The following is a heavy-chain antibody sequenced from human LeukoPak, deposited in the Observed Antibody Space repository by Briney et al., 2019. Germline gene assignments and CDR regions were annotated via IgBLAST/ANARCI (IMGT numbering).Heavy chain of an antibody. V-gene: IGHV1-2*02. CDR3: ARIQSGFTSGYDWRGGVDY. CDR1: GYTLTGYY. Sequence: ASVKASCKASGYTLTGYYMHCVRQAPGPGLEWMGWINPNRGGTNYAQKFQGRVTMTRDTSISTAYMELSRLRSDDTAVYYCARIQSGFTSGYDWRGGVDYWGQGTLVTVSS. CDR2: INPNRGGT. D-gene: IGHD5-12*01. J-gene: IGHJ4*02.